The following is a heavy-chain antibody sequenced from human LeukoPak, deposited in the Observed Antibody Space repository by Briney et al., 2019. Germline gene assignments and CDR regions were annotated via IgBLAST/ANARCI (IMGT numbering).Heavy chain of an antibody. D-gene: IGHD3-22*01. Sequence: GGSLRLSCAASGFTFSSYAMSWVRQAPGKGLEWVSAISGSGGSTYYADSVKGRFTISRDNSKNTLYLQMNSLRAEDTAVYYCARDGYYYDSSGHYHDYWGQGTLVTVSS. CDR2: ISGSGGST. CDR1: GFTFSSYA. CDR3: ARDGYYYDSSGHYHDY. J-gene: IGHJ4*02. V-gene: IGHV3-23*01.